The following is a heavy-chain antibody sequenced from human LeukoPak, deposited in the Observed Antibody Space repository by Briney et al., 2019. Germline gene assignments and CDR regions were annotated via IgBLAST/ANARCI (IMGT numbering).Heavy chain of an antibody. CDR3: ARANSSGWYVDY. V-gene: IGHV4-34*01. CDR2: INHSGST. D-gene: IGHD6-19*01. J-gene: IGHJ4*02. Sequence: SETLSLTCTVSGGSISSYYWSWIRQPPGKGLEWIGEINHSGSTNYNPSLKSRVTISVDTSKNQSSLKLSSVTAADTAVYYCARANSSGWYVDYWGQGTLVTVSS. CDR1: GGSISSYY.